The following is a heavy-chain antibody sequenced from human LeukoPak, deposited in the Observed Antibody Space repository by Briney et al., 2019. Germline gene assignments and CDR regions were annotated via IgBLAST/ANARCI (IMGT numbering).Heavy chain of an antibody. D-gene: IGHD1-26*01. V-gene: IGHV3-7*01. Sequence: GGSLRLSCAASGFAFTPVWMSWVSQAPGKGLEWVANVKPDGSATNHGDSVKGRFTISRDNAKNSLFLQMNSLRVGDTAVYYWVRGGSNFFSRGQGTLVTVSS. CDR3: VRGGSNFFS. CDR1: GFAFTPVW. CDR2: VKPDGSAT. J-gene: IGHJ4*02.